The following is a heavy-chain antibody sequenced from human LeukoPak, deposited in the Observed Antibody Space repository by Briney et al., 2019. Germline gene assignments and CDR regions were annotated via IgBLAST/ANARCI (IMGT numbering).Heavy chain of an antibody. CDR3: ARQVDYYDSSGNFDY. J-gene: IGHJ4*02. D-gene: IGHD3-22*01. CDR1: GYSFPTYW. CDR2: IYPGDSDT. Sequence: GESLKISCKGSGYSFPTYWIVWLRQMPGKGLEWMGIIYPGDSDTRYSPSFQGQVTISADKSISTASLQWSSLKASDTAMYYCARQVDYYDSSGNFDYWGQGTLVTVSS. V-gene: IGHV5-51*01.